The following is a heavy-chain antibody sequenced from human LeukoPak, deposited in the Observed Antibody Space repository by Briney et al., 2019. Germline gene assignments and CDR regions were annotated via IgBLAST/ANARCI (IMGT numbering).Heavy chain of an antibody. J-gene: IGHJ4*02. V-gene: IGHV4-34*01. D-gene: IGHD4-17*01. CDR3: ASGQTTVTTVY. Sequence: SETLSLTCAVYGGSFSGYYWSWIRQPPGKGLEWIGEINHSGSTNYNPSLKSRVTISVDTSKNQFSLKLSSVTAADTAVYYCASGQTTVTTVYWGQGTLVTVSS. CDR2: INHSGST. CDR1: GGSFSGYY.